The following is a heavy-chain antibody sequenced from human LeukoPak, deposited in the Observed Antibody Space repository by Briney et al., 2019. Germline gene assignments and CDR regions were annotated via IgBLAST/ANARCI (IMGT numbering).Heavy chain of an antibody. CDR2: IYYTGNT. Sequence: PSETLSLTCAVSGGSISSGGYSWSWIRQPPGKAMEFIAYIYYTGNTYFNPSLKSRVTISVDTSKNQFSLKLSSVTAADTAVYYCARVGVTQRADAFDIWGQGTMVTVSS. D-gene: IGHD2-21*02. CDR1: GGSISSGGYS. CDR3: ARVGVTQRADAFDI. J-gene: IGHJ3*02. V-gene: IGHV4-30-4*07.